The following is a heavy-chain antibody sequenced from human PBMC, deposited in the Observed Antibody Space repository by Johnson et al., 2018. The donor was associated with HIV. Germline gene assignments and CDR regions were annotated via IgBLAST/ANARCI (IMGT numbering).Heavy chain of an antibody. CDR2: TAHHDIIT. Sequence: VQLVESGGGLVQPGRSLRLSCAASGFTFDDYAMHWVRQAPGTGLEWVAFTAHHDIITHYADSVKGRFTMSRDNYKSTLNLQMNSLRPEDTAVYYCAKGMGFGIGEVTDAFHFWGLGTVVTVSS. V-gene: IGHV3-30*18. CDR1: GFTFDDYA. D-gene: IGHD3-10*01. J-gene: IGHJ3*01. CDR3: AKGMGFGIGEVTDAFHF.